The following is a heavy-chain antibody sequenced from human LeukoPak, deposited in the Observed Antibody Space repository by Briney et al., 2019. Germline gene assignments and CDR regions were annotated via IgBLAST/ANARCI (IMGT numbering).Heavy chain of an antibody. CDR1: GFTFDDYG. J-gene: IGHJ4*02. CDR2: IDWNGGST. D-gene: IGHD2-15*01. V-gene: IGHV3-20*04. Sequence: RAGGSLRLSCAASGFTFDDYGMSWVRQTPGKGLEWVSGIDWNGGSTGYADSVKGRFTISRDNAKNSLYLQMNSLRAEDTAVYYCARSIGYCSGGSCYAGFFDYWGQGTLVTVSS. CDR3: ARSIGYCSGGSCYAGFFDY.